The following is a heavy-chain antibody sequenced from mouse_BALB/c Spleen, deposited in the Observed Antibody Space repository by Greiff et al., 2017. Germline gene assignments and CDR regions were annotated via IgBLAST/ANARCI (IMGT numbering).Heavy chain of an antibody. Sequence: VQLQQSGPELVKPGASVKISCKASGYAFSSSWMNWVKQRPGQGLEWIGRIYPGDGDTNYNGKFKGKATLTADKSSSTAYMQLSSLTSVDSAVYFCARGRGDYFDYWGQGTTLTVSS. CDR3: ARGRGDYFDY. J-gene: IGHJ2*01. V-gene: IGHV1-82*01. CDR2: IYPGDGDT. CDR1: GYAFSSSW.